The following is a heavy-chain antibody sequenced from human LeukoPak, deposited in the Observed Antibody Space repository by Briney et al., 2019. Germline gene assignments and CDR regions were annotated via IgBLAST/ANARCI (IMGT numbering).Heavy chain of an antibody. Sequence: SETLSLTCTVSGGSISTSSYYWGWIRQPPGKGLEWIAYIYYSGTTYYNPSLKSRVTISVDTSKNHFSLKLSSVTAADTAVYYCARDSYYYDSSGYAPLRYWGQGTLVTVSS. D-gene: IGHD3-22*01. J-gene: IGHJ4*02. CDR2: IYYSGTT. CDR3: ARDSYYYDSSGYAPLRY. V-gene: IGHV4-39*07. CDR1: GGSISTSSYY.